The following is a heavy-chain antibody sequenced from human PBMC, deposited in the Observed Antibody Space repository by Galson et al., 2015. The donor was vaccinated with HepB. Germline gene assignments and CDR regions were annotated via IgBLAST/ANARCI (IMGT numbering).Heavy chain of an antibody. CDR2: INPNSGGT. V-gene: IGHV1-2*02. CDR1: GYTFTGYY. CDR3: AREGTIGATGTGFDYYYMDV. Sequence: SVKVSCKASGYTFTGYYMHWVRQAPGQGLEWMGWINPNSGGTNYAQKFQGRVTMTRDTSISTAYMELSRLRSDDTAVYYCAREGTIGATGTGFDYYYMDVWGKGTTVTVSS. D-gene: IGHD1-1*01. J-gene: IGHJ6*03.